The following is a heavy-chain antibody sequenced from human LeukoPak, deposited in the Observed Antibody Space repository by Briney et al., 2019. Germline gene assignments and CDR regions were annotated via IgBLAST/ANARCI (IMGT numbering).Heavy chain of an antibody. J-gene: IGHJ3*02. V-gene: IGHV1-2*02. Sequence: EASVKVSCKASGYTFTGYYMHWVRQAPGQGLEGMGWINPNSGGTNYAQKFQGRVTMTRDTSISTAYMELSRLRSDDTAVYYCARGRLWAYASDAFDIWGQGTMVTVSS. D-gene: IGHD3-10*01. CDR3: ARGRLWAYASDAFDI. CDR2: INPNSGGT. CDR1: GYTFTGYY.